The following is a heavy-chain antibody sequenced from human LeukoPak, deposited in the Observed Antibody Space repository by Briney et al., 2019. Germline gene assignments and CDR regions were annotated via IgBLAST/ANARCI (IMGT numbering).Heavy chain of an antibody. D-gene: IGHD4-11*01. J-gene: IGHJ4*02. CDR2: ISGRGDST. V-gene: IGHV3-23*01. CDR3: ADYHGDYYFDD. Sequence: GGSLRLSCAASGFTFSDYAMSWVRQAPGKGLEWVSGISGRGDSTYYADSVKGRFTISRDNPKNTLYLQMNSLRAEDTAVYYCADYHGDYYFDDWGQGTLIIVSS. CDR1: GFTFSDYA.